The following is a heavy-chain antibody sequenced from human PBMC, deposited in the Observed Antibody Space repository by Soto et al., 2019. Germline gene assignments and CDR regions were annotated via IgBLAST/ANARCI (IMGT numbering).Heavy chain of an antibody. Sequence: QVQLVQSGAEVKKPGSSVKVSCKASGGTFSSYAISWVRQAPGQGLEWMGGIIPIFGTANYAQKFQGRVTITADESTSTAYMELSSLRSEDTAVYYCARDRYYYDSSGYPYFDYFDSWGQGTLVTVSS. V-gene: IGHV1-69*01. D-gene: IGHD3-22*01. J-gene: IGHJ4*02. CDR3: ARDRYYYDSSGYPYFDYFDS. CDR2: IIPIFGTA. CDR1: GGTFSSYA.